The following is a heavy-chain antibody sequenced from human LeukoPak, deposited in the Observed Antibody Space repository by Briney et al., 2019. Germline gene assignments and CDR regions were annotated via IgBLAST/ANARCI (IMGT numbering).Heavy chain of an antibody. CDR1: GFTFSSYW. J-gene: IGHJ3*02. V-gene: IGHV3-74*01. D-gene: IGHD3-3*01. Sequence: GGSLRLSCAASGFTFSSYWMHWVRQAPGKGLVWVSRINSDGSSTSYADSVKGRFTISRDNAKNTLYLQMNSRRAEDTAVYYCARVHYDFWSGWEGGAFDIWGQGTMVTVSS. CDR3: ARVHYDFWSGWEGGAFDI. CDR2: INSDGSST.